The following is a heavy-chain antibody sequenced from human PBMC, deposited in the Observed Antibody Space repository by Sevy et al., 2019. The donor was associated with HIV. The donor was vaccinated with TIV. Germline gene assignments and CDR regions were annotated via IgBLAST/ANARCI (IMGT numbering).Heavy chain of an antibody. Sequence: GGSLRLSCAASGFTFSYYSMNWVRQAPGKGLEWVSSISSSSSYIYYADSVKSRFTISRDNAKNSLYLQMNSLRAEDTAVYYCASPLDYYDSPSAYWGQGTLVTVSS. D-gene: IGHD3-22*01. CDR2: ISSSSSYI. V-gene: IGHV3-21*01. CDR3: ASPLDYYDSPSAY. J-gene: IGHJ4*02. CDR1: GFTFSYYS.